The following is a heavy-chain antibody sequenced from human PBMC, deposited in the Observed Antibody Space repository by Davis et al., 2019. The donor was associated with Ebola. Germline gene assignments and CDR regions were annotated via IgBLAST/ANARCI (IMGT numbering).Heavy chain of an antibody. CDR3: ARDIVDAAICGMDV. CDR1: GFTFSDYS. Sequence: GESLKISCAASGFTFSDYSMNWVRQPPGKGLEWVSSISDWSAYTNYADSVKGRFTISRDNAKNSLYLQMNSLRAEATAVYYCARDIVDAAICGMDVWGQGTTVTVSS. V-gene: IGHV3-21*01. CDR2: ISDWSAYT. D-gene: IGHD5-18*01. J-gene: IGHJ6*02.